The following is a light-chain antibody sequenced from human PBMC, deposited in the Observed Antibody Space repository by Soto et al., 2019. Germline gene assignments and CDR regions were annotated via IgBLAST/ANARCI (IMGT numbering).Light chain of an antibody. J-gene: IGLJ2*01. Sequence: QSVLTQPPSASGTPGQRLTISCSGSSSNIGSHYVYWYQHLPGTAPELLIHGIDQRPSGVPDRFSGSKSGNTASLTISGLQAEDEADYYCSSYTSSSTLVFGGGTKLTVL. CDR2: GID. CDR1: SSNIGSHY. CDR3: SSYTSSSTLV. V-gene: IGLV1-47*02.